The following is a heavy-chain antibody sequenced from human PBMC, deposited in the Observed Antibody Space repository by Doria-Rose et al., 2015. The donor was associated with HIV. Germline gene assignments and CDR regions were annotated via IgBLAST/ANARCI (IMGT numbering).Heavy chain of an antibody. J-gene: IGHJ4*02. CDR1: GFTFSKAW. CDR2: IKSTTDGGTI. CDR3: STDAAVRPLDGY. D-gene: IGHD6-19*01. V-gene: IGHV3-15*01. Sequence: EVQVVESGGGLVKPGGSLRLSCAVSGFTFSKAWMSWVRQAPGGGLEWIGRIKSTTDGGTIDYAAPVKDRFTISRDDSKNTPYLQMNSLKTEDTALYYCSTDAAVRPLDGYWGQGTLVTVSS.